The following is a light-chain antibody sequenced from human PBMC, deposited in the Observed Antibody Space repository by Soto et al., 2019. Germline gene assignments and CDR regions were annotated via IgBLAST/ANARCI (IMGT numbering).Light chain of an antibody. V-gene: IGLV2-11*01. Sequence: QSVLTQPRSVSGSPGQSVTISCTGTSSDVGGYNYVSWYQQHPGKAPKLTIYDVSKRPSGVPDRFSGSKSGNTASLTISGLQAEDEADYYCCSYAGSYTFVVFGGGTKLTVL. CDR2: DVS. J-gene: IGLJ2*01. CDR3: CSYAGSYTFVV. CDR1: SSDVGGYNY.